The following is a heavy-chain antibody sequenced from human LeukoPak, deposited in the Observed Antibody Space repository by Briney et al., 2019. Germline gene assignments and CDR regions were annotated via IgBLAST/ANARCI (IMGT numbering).Heavy chain of an antibody. CDR3: ARDLYSSSWFDY. CDR1: GGSFSGYY. D-gene: IGHD6-13*01. V-gene: IGHV4-34*01. J-gene: IGHJ4*02. Sequence: SETLSLTCAVYGGSFSGYYWSWIRQPPGKGLEWIGEINHSGSANYNPSLKSRVTISVDTSKNQFSLKLSSVTAADTAVYYCARDLYSSSWFDYWGQGTLVTVSS. CDR2: INHSGSA.